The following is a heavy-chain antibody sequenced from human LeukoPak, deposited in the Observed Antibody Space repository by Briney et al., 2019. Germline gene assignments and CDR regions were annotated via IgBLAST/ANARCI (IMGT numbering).Heavy chain of an antibody. CDR2: IWYDGSNK. V-gene: IGHV3-33*06. D-gene: IGHD3-22*01. CDR1: GFTFSSYG. J-gene: IGHJ4*02. Sequence: QPGGSLRLSCAASGFTFSSYGMHWVRQAPGKGLEWVAVIWYDGSNKYYADSVKGRFTISRDNSKNTLYLQMNSLRAEDTAVYYCAKVALAYYYDSSGYYDYWGQGTLVTVSS. CDR3: AKVALAYYYDSSGYYDY.